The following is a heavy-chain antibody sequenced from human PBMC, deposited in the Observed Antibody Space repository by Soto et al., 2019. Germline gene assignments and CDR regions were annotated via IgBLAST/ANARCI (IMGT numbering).Heavy chain of an antibody. Sequence: SETLSLTCAVYGESFSGFYWSWIRQPPGKGLEWIGEINHSGSTNYNPSLKSRVSISVDTSKNQFSLNLKSVTAADTAVYYCARGKGYCTTSSCRECGSCYYDFWGQGALVTVSS. D-gene: IGHD2-2*01. J-gene: IGHJ4*02. CDR1: GESFSGFY. V-gene: IGHV4-34*01. CDR3: ARGKGYCTTSSCRECGSCYYDF. CDR2: INHSGST.